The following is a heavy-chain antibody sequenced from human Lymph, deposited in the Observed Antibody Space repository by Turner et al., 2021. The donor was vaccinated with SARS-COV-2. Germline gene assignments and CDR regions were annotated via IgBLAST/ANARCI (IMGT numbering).Heavy chain of an antibody. J-gene: IGHJ6*02. CDR3: ARDLDTAGGMDV. D-gene: IGHD5-18*01. Sequence: EVQLVESGGSLVQPGGSLRLPCAAAGITVSRNYMSWVRQAPGKGLEWVSVIYSGGSSYYADSVKGRFTISRHNSKNTLYLQMNSLRAEDTAVYYCARDLDTAGGMDVWGQGTTVTVSS. V-gene: IGHV3-53*04. CDR2: IYSGGSS. CDR1: GITVSRNY.